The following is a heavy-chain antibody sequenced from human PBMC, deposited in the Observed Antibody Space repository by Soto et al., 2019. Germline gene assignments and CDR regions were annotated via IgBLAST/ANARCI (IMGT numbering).Heavy chain of an antibody. CDR2: ISSSSSTI. CDR1: GFTLSSYS. CDR3: VRGGALKIDY. Sequence: EVQLVESGGRLVQPGGSLRLSCAASGFTLSSYSMNWARQAPGKGLEWVSYISSSSSTIYYADSVKGRFTISRDNAKNALYLQMKLLRDEDTAVYYCVRGGALKIDYWGQGTMFTVSS. D-gene: IGHD3-16*01. J-gene: IGHJ4*02. V-gene: IGHV3-48*02.